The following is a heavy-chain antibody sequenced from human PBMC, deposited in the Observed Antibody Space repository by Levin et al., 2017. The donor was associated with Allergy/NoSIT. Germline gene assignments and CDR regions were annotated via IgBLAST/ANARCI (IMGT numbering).Heavy chain of an antibody. CDR1: GFTVSSNY. CDR3: ARDCLGATCAFDI. Sequence: GGSLRLSCAASGFTVSSNYMSWVRQAPGKGLEWVSVIYSGGSTYYADSVKGRFTISRDNSKNTLYLQMNSLRAEDTAVYYCARDCLGATCAFDIWGQGTMVTVSS. D-gene: IGHD1-26*01. V-gene: IGHV3-66*01. CDR2: IYSGGST. J-gene: IGHJ3*02.